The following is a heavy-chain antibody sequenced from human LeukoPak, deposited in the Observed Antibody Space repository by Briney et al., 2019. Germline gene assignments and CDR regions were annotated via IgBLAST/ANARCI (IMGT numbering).Heavy chain of an antibody. CDR1: GGTFSSYA. J-gene: IGHJ6*04. Sequence: ASVKVSWKASGGTFSSYAISWVRQAPGQGLEWMGGIIPIFGTANYAQKFQGRVTITADESTSTAYMELSSLRSEDTAVYYCARVPCMVRGVIPACWRGRARTNGMDVWGKGTTVTVSS. CDR3: ARVPCMVRGVIPACWRGRARTNGMDV. CDR2: IIPIFGTA. D-gene: IGHD3-10*01. V-gene: IGHV1-69*13.